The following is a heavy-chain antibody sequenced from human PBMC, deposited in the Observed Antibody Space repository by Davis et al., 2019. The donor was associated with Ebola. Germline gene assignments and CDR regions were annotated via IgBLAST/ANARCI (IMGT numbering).Heavy chain of an antibody. CDR3: AREAPTALTLFDP. CDR1: GFTSSSYW. CDR2: IKQDGSEK. V-gene: IGHV3-7*01. D-gene: IGHD1-14*01. J-gene: IGHJ5*02. Sequence: GGSLRLSFSASGFTSSSYWMSWVRQAPGKGLEWVANIKQDGSEKYYVDSVKGRFTISRDNARNSLYLQMNSLRAEDKAVYYCAREAPTALTLFDPWGQGTLVTVSS.